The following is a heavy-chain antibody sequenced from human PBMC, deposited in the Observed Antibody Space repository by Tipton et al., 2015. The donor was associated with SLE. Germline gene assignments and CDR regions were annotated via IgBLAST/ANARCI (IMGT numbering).Heavy chain of an antibody. CDR3: ARAVTTSSY. J-gene: IGHJ4*02. CDR1: GFTFSNAW. Sequence: SLRLSCAASGFTFSNAWMSWVRQAPGKGLEWVANIKQDGSEKYYVDSVKGRFTISRDNAKNSLYLQMNSLRAEDTAVYYCARAVTTSSYWGQGTLVTVSS. V-gene: IGHV3-7*04. CDR2: IKQDGSEK. D-gene: IGHD4-17*01.